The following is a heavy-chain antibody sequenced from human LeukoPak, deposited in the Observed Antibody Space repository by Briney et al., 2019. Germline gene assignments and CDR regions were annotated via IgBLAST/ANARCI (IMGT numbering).Heavy chain of an antibody. V-gene: IGHV3-53*01. Sequence: GGSLRLSCAASGFTVSNYYMSWVRQAPGKGLEWASVTYTGGSTWYADSVKGRFTLSRDNSKNTLYLQMNSLRAEDTAVYYCARGPGDYWGQGTLVTVSS. D-gene: IGHD7-27*01. J-gene: IGHJ4*02. CDR3: ARGPGDY. CDR2: TYTGGST. CDR1: GFTVSNYY.